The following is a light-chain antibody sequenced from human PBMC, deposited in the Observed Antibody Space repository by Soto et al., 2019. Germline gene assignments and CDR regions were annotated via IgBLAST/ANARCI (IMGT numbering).Light chain of an antibody. CDR2: EDN. CDR1: SSNIGIDY. Sequence: QSVLTQPPSVSAAPGQKVTISCSGSSSNIGIDYVSWYQQLPGTAPKLLIYEDNKRPSGIPDRFSGSKSGTSVTLDITGLQTGDEADYYCGAWDTSLSGGIFGGGTQLTVL. J-gene: IGLJ2*01. V-gene: IGLV1-51*02. CDR3: GAWDTSLSGGI.